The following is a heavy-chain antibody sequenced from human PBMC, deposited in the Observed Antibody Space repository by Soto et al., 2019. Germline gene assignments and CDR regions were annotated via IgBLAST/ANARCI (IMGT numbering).Heavy chain of an antibody. CDR2: ISSFSNYM. Sequence: EVQLVESGGGLVKPGGSLRLSCAVSGFTFNSYSMNWVRQAPGKGLEWVSSISSFSNYMYYTDSVKGRFTISRDNARNSLHLQMNSLRAEDTAVYYRASAGGYSRPTPNPRAYDMDVWAQGTTVTVSS. CDR3: ASAGGYSRPTPNPRAYDMDV. CDR1: GFTFNSYS. V-gene: IGHV3-21*01. D-gene: IGHD6-13*01. J-gene: IGHJ6*02.